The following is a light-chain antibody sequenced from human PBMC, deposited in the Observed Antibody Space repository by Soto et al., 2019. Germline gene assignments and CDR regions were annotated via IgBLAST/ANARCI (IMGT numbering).Light chain of an antibody. CDR2: EVT. J-gene: IGLJ1*01. Sequence: QSVLTQPASVSGSPGQSITISCTGSSRDIGTSNLVSWYQQYPGKAPKLIIYEVTKRPSGISYRFSGSKSGNTASLTISGLQPEEDATYSCYSFTGISTSLFVFGTGTKVTVL. CDR3: YSFTGISTSLFV. V-gene: IGLV2-23*02. CDR1: SRDIGTSNL.